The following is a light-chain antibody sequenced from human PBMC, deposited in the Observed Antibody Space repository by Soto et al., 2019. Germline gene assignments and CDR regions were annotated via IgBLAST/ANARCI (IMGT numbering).Light chain of an antibody. J-gene: IGKJ2*01. Sequence: DIQMTQSPSSLSASVGDIVTITCLASQSISTWLAWYQLKPGKAPKLLIYKASNLQSGVPSRFSGSGSGTEFTLTISSLQPDDFATYYCQQYNVFSPYTFGQGTKLAI. CDR3: QQYNVFSPYT. CDR2: KAS. V-gene: IGKV1-5*03. CDR1: QSISTW.